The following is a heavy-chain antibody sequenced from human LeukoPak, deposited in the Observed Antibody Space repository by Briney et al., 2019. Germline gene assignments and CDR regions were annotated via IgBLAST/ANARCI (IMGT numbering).Heavy chain of an antibody. J-gene: IGHJ4*02. V-gene: IGHV3-30-3*01. CDR3: ARDRDTAMVRVDY. D-gene: IGHD5-18*01. CDR2: ISYDGSNK. CDR1: GFTFSSYA. Sequence: GRSLRLSRAASGFTFSSYAMHWVRQAPGKGLEWVAVISYDGSNKYYADSVKGRFTISRDNSKNTLYLQMNSLRAEDTAVYYCARDRDTAMVRVDYWGQGTLVTVSS.